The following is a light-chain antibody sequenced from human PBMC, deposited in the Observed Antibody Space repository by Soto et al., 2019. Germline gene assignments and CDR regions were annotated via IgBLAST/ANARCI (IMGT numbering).Light chain of an antibody. Sequence: EIVMTQPPATLSVSPGERATLSCRASQSVSSNLAWYRQKPGQAPRLLIYGASTRATGIPARFSGSGSGTEFTLTISSLQSEDFAVYYCQQYNNWLPAFGQGTKVHIK. CDR3: QQYNNWLPA. CDR2: GAS. V-gene: IGKV3-15*01. J-gene: IGKJ1*01. CDR1: QSVSSN.